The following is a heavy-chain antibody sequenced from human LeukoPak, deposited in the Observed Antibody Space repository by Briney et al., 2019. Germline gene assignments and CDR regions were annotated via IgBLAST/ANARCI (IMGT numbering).Heavy chain of an antibody. D-gene: IGHD2-21*02. J-gene: IGHJ3*02. V-gene: IGHV1-2*02. CDR1: GYTFTGYY. CDR3: AREASHIVVVTAIRGGDAFDI. CDR2: INPNRGGT. Sequence: ASVKVSCKASGYTFTGYYIHWVRQAPGQGLEWMGWINPNRGGTNYAQKFQGRVTMTRDTSISTVYMELSRLTSDDTAVYYCAREASHIVVVTAIRGGDAFDIWGQGTMVTVSS.